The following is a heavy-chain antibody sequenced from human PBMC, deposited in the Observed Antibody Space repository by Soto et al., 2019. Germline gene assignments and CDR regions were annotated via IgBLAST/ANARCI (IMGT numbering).Heavy chain of an antibody. J-gene: IGHJ4*02. CDR2: IIPRFGTT. Sequence: MASGDSFSKYTVNWARQAPRQGLEWMGGIIPRFGTTNYAPTLQDRVTITADESMNTVYMELSSLRSEDTALYYCARGRGLYNSGRSQLDSWGQGTLVTVSS. D-gene: IGHD1-1*01. CDR1: GDSFSKYT. V-gene: IGHV1-69*01. CDR3: ARGRGLYNSGRSQLDS.